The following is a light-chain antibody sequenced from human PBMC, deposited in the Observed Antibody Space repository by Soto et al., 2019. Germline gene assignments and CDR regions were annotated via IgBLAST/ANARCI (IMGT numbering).Light chain of an antibody. V-gene: IGKV3D-15*01. CDR2: GAS. CDR3: QQRNSWPPTFT. Sequence: EIVMTQSPATLSVSPGERATLSCRASQSVSSNLAWHQQRPGQAPRLLIYGASTRATGVPARFSGSGSGTDFTLTISSLEPEDFAVYYCQQRNSWPPTFTFGQGTRLEIK. J-gene: IGKJ5*01. CDR1: QSVSSN.